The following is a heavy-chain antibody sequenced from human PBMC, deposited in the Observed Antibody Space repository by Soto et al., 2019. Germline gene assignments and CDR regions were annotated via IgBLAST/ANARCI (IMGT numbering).Heavy chain of an antibody. CDR2: INLRGGTT. D-gene: IGHD1-26*01. J-gene: IGHJ4*02. Sequence: QVQLMQSGAEVRKPGASVRLSCETSGYNFNQYYIHWVRQAPGQGLEWMGIINLRGGTTEYAHKFRGRVTVTGDTSTKTAYMEVRSLRSEDTAMYVGARGPEDSDVPRWDYWGQGTLVTVSS. CDR1: GYNFNQYY. V-gene: IGHV1-46*02. CDR3: ARGPEDSDVPRWDY.